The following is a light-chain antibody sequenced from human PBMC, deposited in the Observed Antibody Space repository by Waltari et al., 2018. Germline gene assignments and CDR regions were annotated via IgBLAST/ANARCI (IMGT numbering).Light chain of an antibody. CDR3: CSYAGSYIMV. CDR1: TSDVGAYTY. V-gene: IGLV2-11*01. J-gene: IGLJ2*01. CDR2: DVS. Sequence: SALTQPRSVSGSPGQSVPISCTGTTSDVGAYTYVSWYQQHPGKAPRLMIYDVSKRPSGVPDRFSGSKSDNTASLTISGLQAEDEASYYCCSYAGSYIMVFGGGTKVTVL.